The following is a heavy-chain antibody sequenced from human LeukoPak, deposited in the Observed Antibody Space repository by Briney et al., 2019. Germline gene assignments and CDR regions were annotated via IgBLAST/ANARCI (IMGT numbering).Heavy chain of an antibody. J-gene: IGHJ3*02. CDR2: IFSGGTT. V-gene: IGHV3-66*01. CDR1: GFTVSSNY. CDR3: ASVQYSGTYSHAFDI. Sequence: PGGSLRLSCAASGFTVSSNYMSWVRQAPGKGLEWVSVIFSGGTTYYADSVKGRFTISRDNSKNTLYLQMDSLRAEDTAVYYCASVQYSGTYSHAFDIWGQGTMVTVSS. D-gene: IGHD1-26*01.